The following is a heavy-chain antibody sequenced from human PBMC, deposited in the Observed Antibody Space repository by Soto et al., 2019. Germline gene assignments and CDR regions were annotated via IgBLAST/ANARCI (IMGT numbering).Heavy chain of an antibody. J-gene: IGHJ4*02. CDR3: ARDAGASVVPAAISDY. Sequence: GGSLRLSCAASGFTFSSYAMHWVRQAPGKGLEWVAVISYDGSNKYYADSVKGRFTISRDNSKNTLYLQMNSLRAEDTAVYYCARDAGASVVPAAISDYWGQGTLVTVSS. V-gene: IGHV3-30-3*01. CDR2: ISYDGSNK. CDR1: GFTFSSYA. D-gene: IGHD2-2*01.